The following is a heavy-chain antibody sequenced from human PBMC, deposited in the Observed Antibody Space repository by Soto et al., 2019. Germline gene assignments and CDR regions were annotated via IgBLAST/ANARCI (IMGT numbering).Heavy chain of an antibody. J-gene: IGHJ4*02. CDR3: ARDGRKLRYFDWLPNFDY. Sequence: GGSLRLSCAASVFTFSSYSMNWVRQAPGKGLEWVSSISSSSSYIYYADSVKGRFTISRDNAKNSLYLQMNSLRAEDTAVYYCARDGRKLRYFDWLPNFDYWGQGTLVTVSS. CDR2: ISSSSSYI. D-gene: IGHD3-9*01. V-gene: IGHV3-21*01. CDR1: VFTFSSYS.